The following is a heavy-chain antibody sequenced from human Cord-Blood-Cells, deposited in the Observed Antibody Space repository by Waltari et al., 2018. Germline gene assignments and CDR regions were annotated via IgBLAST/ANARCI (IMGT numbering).Heavy chain of an antibody. CDR1: GGSISSYY. D-gene: IGHD4-17*01. Sequence: QVQLQESGPGLVKPSETLSLTCTVSGGSISSYYWSWIRPPAGKGLEWIGRIYTSGSTNYNPSLKSRVTMSVDTSKNQFSLKLSSVTAADTAVYYCARDKVDYGAGMGYYYYMDVWGKGTTVTVSS. J-gene: IGHJ6*03. CDR2: IYTSGST. V-gene: IGHV4-4*07. CDR3: ARDKVDYGAGMGYYYYMDV.